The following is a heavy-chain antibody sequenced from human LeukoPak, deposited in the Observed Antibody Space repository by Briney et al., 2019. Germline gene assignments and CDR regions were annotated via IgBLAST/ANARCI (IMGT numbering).Heavy chain of an antibody. V-gene: IGHV3-15*01. J-gene: IGHJ4*02. D-gene: IGHD5-12*01. Sequence: KPGGSLRLSCAASGFTFSNAWMSWVRQAPGKGLEWVGRIKSKTDGGTTDYAAPVEVRFSISRDVSKNTLFLQMNSLRTEDTAVYYCTTLSGPFDYWGQGTLVTVSS. CDR3: TTLSGPFDY. CDR2: IKSKTDGGTT. CDR1: GFTFSNAW.